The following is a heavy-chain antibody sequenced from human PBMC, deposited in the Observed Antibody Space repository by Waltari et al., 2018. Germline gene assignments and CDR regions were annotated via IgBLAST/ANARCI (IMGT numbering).Heavy chain of an antibody. J-gene: IGHJ5*02. V-gene: IGHV1-2*02. Sequence: QVQLAQSGAEVKKPGASVKVPCKASGYTSTGSYIHWVRQAPGQGLQWMGWINPNSGGTNYAQKFQGRVTMTRDTSISTAYMELNRLRSDDTAVYYCAKYGMRGGWFDPWGQGTQVIVSS. D-gene: IGHD3-10*01. CDR2: INPNSGGT. CDR1: GYTSTGSY. CDR3: AKYGMRGGWFDP.